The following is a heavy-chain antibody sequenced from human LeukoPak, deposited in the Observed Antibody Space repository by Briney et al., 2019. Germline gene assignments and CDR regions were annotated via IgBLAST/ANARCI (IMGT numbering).Heavy chain of an antibody. V-gene: IGHV4-39*07. D-gene: IGHD3-3*01. CDR3: ARSRYYDFWSGYSSGIDY. J-gene: IGHJ4*02. Sequence: SETLSLTCTVSGDSISSSSYYWGWIRQPPGKGLEWIGSIYYSGSTYYNPSLKSRVTISVDTSKNQFSLKLSSVTAADTAVYYCARSRYYDFWSGYSSGIDYWGQGTLVTVSS. CDR1: GDSISSSSYY. CDR2: IYYSGST.